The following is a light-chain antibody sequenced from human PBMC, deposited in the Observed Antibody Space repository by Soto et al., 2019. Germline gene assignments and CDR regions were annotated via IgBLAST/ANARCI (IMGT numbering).Light chain of an antibody. Sequence: QSALTQPASVSGSPGQSITISCTGTSSDVGGYNYVSWYQLHPGKAPKLMIYDVSNRPSGVSNRFSGSKSGNTASLTISGLQAEDEADYYCRSYTSSSTWVFGGGTKLTVL. CDR2: DVS. J-gene: IGLJ2*01. CDR1: SSDVGGYNY. CDR3: RSYTSSSTWV. V-gene: IGLV2-14*01.